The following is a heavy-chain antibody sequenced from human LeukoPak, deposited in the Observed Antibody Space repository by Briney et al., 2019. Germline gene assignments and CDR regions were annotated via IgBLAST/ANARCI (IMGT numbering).Heavy chain of an antibody. CDR1: GYTFTSYV. Sequence: ASVKVSCKPSGYTFTSYVISRVRQAPGQGLEWMGWISAYNGNTNYAQKLQGRVTMTTDTSTSTAYMELRSLRSDDTAVYYCAREKFGATRDAFDIWGQGTMVTVSS. V-gene: IGHV1-18*01. J-gene: IGHJ3*02. CDR3: AREKFGATRDAFDI. CDR2: ISAYNGNT. D-gene: IGHD1-26*01.